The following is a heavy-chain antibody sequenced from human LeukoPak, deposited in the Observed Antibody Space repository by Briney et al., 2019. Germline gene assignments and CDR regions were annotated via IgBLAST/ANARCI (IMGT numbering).Heavy chain of an antibody. CDR2: IIPIFGTA. CDR1: GYTFTGYY. D-gene: IGHD5-12*01. Sequence: GASVKVSCKASGYTFTGYYMHWVRQAPGQGLEWMGGIIPIFGTANYAQKFQGRVTITADKSTSTAYMELSSLRSEDTAVYYCAIVATRDFDYWGQGTLVTVSS. CDR3: AIVATRDFDY. J-gene: IGHJ4*02. V-gene: IGHV1-69*06.